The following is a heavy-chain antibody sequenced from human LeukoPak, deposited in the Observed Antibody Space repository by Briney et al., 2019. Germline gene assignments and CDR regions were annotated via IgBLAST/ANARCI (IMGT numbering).Heavy chain of an antibody. J-gene: IGHJ4*02. CDR2: IYPGDSDT. CDR1: GYTFSTYW. Sequence: LGESLKISCQASGYTFSTYWIAWVRQTPGEGLEWMGIIYPGDSDTRWNPSFQGQVVISVEKSNNTAYLQWSSLKVSDAAMYYCARSGGGTTGRGFDHWGQGTLVTVSS. D-gene: IGHD1-1*01. V-gene: IGHV5-51*01. CDR3: ARSGGGTTGRGFDH.